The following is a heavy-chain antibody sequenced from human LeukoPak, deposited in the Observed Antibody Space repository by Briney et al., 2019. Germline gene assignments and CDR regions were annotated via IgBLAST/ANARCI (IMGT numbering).Heavy chain of an antibody. D-gene: IGHD5-12*01. J-gene: IGHJ4*02. CDR1: GYTFSGYY. CDR2: INPNSGGT. CDR3: ARGFRKGYSGYDLYFFDY. Sequence: ASVNVSCKASGYTFSGYYMHWVRQAPGQGLEWMGRINPNSGGTNYAQRFQGRVTMTRDTSISTAYMELSRLRSDDTAVYYCARGFRKGYSGYDLYFFDYWGQGTLVTVSS. V-gene: IGHV1-2*06.